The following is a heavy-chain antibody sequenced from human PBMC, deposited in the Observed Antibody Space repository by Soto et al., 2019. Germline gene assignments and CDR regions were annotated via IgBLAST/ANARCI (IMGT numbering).Heavy chain of an antibody. CDR3: AREPMVRGFGVDV. Sequence: VGSLRLSCAASGFTFSIYSMYWVRQAPGKGLEWVAGVSHDGSNKNYVDSVKGRSTISRDNSKNTVYLQMNSLRPDDTSLYYCAREPMVRGFGVDVWGQGITVTVSS. V-gene: IGHV3-30*14. CDR2: VSHDGSNK. J-gene: IGHJ6*02. CDR1: GFTFSIYS. D-gene: IGHD3-10*01.